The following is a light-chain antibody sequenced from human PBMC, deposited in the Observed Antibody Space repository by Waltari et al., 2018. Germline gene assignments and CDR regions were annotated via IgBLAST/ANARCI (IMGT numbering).Light chain of an antibody. CDR1: SSNIGNNA. Sequence: QSVLTQPPSVSEAPRQRVTISCSGSSSNIGNNAVTWYQHFPGKAPKLLIYYDDLLPSWVSDRFSGSKSGTSASLAISGLQSEDEADYYCAAWDDSLNGVLFGGGTKLTVL. J-gene: IGLJ2*01. CDR3: AAWDDSLNGVL. CDR2: YDD. V-gene: IGLV1-36*01.